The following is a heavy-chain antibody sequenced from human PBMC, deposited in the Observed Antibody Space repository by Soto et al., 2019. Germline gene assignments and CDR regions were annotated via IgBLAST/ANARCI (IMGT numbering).Heavy chain of an antibody. V-gene: IGHV3-48*04. CDR1: GFTFSSYA. CDR2: ISSSGSTI. CDR3: ARAGRRGSGSYKDNWFDP. Sequence: EVQLLESGGGLVQPGGSLRLSCAASGFTFSSYAMTWVRQAPGKGLEWVSYISSSGSTIYYADSVKGRFTISRDNAKNSLYLQMNSLRAEDTAVYYCARAGRRGSGSYKDNWFDPWGQGTLVTVSS. J-gene: IGHJ5*02. D-gene: IGHD3-10*01.